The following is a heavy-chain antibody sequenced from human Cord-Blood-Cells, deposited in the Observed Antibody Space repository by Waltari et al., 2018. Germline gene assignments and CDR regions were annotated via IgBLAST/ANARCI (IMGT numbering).Heavy chain of an antibody. J-gene: IGHJ3*02. CDR2: IYPGDSYT. V-gene: IGHV5-51*01. Sequence: EVQLVQSGAEVKKPGESLKISCKGSGYSFTSYWIGWVRQMPGKGLEWMGIIYPGDSYTRYSPSFQGQVTISADKSISTAYLQWSSLKASDTAMYYCARHDGSSSPPDAFDIWGQGTMVTVSS. CDR3: ARHDGSSSPPDAFDI. CDR1: GYSFTSYW. D-gene: IGHD6-6*01.